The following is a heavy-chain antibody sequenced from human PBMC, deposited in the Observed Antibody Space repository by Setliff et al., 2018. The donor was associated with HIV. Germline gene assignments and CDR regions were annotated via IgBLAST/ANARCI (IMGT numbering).Heavy chain of an antibody. CDR2: IYTSGST. CDR3: MRGRSITIFGVAYFDF. J-gene: IGHJ4*02. D-gene: IGHD3-3*01. Sequence: SETLSLTCSLSGDFINNHYWSWIRQPPGKGLEWIGHIYTSGSTNYNPSLKSRLTISVDRSKNQFSLKVTSVTAADTAVYYCMRGRSITIFGVAYFDFWGQGTQVTVSS. CDR1: GDFINNHY. V-gene: IGHV4-4*08.